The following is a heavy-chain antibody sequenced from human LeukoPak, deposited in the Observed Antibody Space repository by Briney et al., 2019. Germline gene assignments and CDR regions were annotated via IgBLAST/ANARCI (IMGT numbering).Heavy chain of an antibody. CDR1: GGSISSGSYY. CDR3: ARTAGRSLDAFDI. J-gene: IGHJ3*02. CDR2: FYTSGST. Sequence: PSETLSLTCTVSGGSISSGSYYWSWIRQPAGKGLEWIGRFYTSGSTNYNPSLKSRVTISVDTSKNQFSLKLSSVTAADTAVYYCARTAGRSLDAFDIWGQGTMVTVPS. D-gene: IGHD6-19*01. V-gene: IGHV4-61*02.